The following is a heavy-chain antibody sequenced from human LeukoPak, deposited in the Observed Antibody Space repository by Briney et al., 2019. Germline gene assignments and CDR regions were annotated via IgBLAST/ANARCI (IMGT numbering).Heavy chain of an antibody. V-gene: IGHV3-30*18. CDR2: ISYDGSNK. CDR3: AKVWVGWLHIYWYFDL. J-gene: IGHJ2*01. D-gene: IGHD5-24*01. CDR1: GFTFSSYG. Sequence: GRSLRLSCAASGFTFSSYGMHWVRQAPGKGLEWVAVISYDGSNKYYADSVKGRFTISRDNSKNTLYLQMNSLRAEDTAVYYCAKVWVGWLHIYWYFDLWGRGTLVTVSS.